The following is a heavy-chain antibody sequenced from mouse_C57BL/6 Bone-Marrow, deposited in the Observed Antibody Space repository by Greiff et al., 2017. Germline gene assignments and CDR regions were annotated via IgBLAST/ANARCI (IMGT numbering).Heavy chain of an antibody. Sequence: VQLQQPGAELVKPGASVKLSCTASGFNIKDYYMHWVKQRTEQGLEWIGRIDPEDGETKYAPKFQGKATITADTSSNTAYLQLSSLTSEDTAVYYCARGRFTTVVADYAMDYWGQGTSVTVSS. CDR3: ARGRFTTVVADYAMDY. J-gene: IGHJ4*01. V-gene: IGHV14-2*01. CDR2: IDPEDGET. CDR1: GFNIKDYY. D-gene: IGHD1-1*01.